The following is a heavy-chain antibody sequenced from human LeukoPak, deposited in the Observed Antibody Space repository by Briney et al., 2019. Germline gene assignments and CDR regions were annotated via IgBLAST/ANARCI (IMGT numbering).Heavy chain of an antibody. Sequence: GGSLRLSCAASGFTFSIYAIQWVRQAPGKGLEWVAVTSSDGINKYYADSVMGRFTISRDNSMNTLYLQMNSLRTEDTGVYYCASAAATLTNLRLVDYWGQGTLVTVSS. CDR1: GFTFSIYA. V-gene: IGHV3-30-3*01. J-gene: IGHJ4*02. CDR3: ASAAATLTNLRLVDY. CDR2: TSSDGINK. D-gene: IGHD4-17*01.